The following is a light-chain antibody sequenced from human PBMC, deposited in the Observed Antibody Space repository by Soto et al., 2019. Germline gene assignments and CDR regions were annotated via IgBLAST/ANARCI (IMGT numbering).Light chain of an antibody. CDR2: AAS. Sequence: DIQMTQSPTSLSASVGDRVTITCRASQGIRNFVAWYQQKPGKAPKLLIYAASTLQSGVPSRFSGSGSVTDFPLTINSLQPEDVATYSCQKYSSVPVFGPGTKVEIK. J-gene: IGKJ3*01. CDR1: QGIRNF. V-gene: IGKV1-27*01. CDR3: QKYSSVPV.